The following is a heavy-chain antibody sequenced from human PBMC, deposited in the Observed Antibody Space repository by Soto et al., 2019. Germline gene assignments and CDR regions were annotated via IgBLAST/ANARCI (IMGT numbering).Heavy chain of an antibody. CDR2: ISGSGGST. V-gene: IGHV3-23*01. CDR1: GFTFSGYA. D-gene: IGHD6-19*01. Sequence: EVQLLESGGGLVQPGGSLRLSCAASGFTFSGYAMSWVRQAPGKGLEWVSAISGSGGSTYYADSVKGRFTISRDNSKNTLYLQMNSLRAEDTAVYYCAKSPDSSGWYGDAFDIWGQGTMVTVSS. CDR3: AKSPDSSGWYGDAFDI. J-gene: IGHJ3*02.